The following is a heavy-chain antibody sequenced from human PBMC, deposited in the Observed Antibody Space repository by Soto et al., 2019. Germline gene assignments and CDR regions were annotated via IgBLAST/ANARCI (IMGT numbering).Heavy chain of an antibody. J-gene: IGHJ4*02. CDR3: VRESPVDHFDY. D-gene: IGHD2-15*01. Sequence: WNRQPPGKGLEWIGYIYHSGSTYYNPSLKSRLTMSVDASMSQFSLRLKFVTAADTAAYFCVRESPVDHFDYWGQGTLVTVS. CDR2: IYHSGST. V-gene: IGHV4-30-4*01.